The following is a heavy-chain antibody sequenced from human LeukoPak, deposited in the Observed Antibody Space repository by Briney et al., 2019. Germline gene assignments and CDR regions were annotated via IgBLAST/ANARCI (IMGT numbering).Heavy chain of an antibody. D-gene: IGHD4-17*01. V-gene: IGHV3-23*01. Sequence: GGSLRLSCAASGFTVSSYAMTWVRQAPGKGLEWVSAIGYSAGDTYYADSVKGRFTISRDNSMNTLYLQMSSLRADDAALYYCAKDDDGHHHGVDHWGQGTLVTVSS. CDR1: GFTVSSYA. CDR2: IGYSAGDT. J-gene: IGHJ4*02. CDR3: AKDDDGHHHGVDH.